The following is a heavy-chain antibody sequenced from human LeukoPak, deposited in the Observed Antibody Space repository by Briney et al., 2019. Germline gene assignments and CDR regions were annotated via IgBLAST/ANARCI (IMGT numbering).Heavy chain of an antibody. V-gene: IGHV3-30*18. CDR1: GFTFSSYG. D-gene: IGHD2-21*01. J-gene: IGHJ4*02. CDR3: AKTGDRWPGFDY. CDR2: ISYDGSNK. Sequence: GGPLRLSCAASGFTFSSYGMHWVRQAPGKGLEWVAVISYDGSNKYYADSVKGRFTISRDNSKNTLYLQMNSLRAEDTAVYYCAKTGDRWPGFDYWGQGTLVTVSS.